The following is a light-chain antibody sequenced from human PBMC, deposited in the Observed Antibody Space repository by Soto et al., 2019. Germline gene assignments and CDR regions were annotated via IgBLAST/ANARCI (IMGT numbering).Light chain of an antibody. J-gene: IGKJ1*01. Sequence: DIQLTQSPSFLSASVGDRVTITCRASQAIGSYLAWYQQKPGKAPNLLIYAASTLQSGVPPRFRGSGYGTDFTLTISRLKSEDFATYYCQHYYTYPSWTFGQGTKVEIK. CDR1: QAIGSY. CDR3: QHYYTYPSWT. CDR2: AAS. V-gene: IGKV1-9*01.